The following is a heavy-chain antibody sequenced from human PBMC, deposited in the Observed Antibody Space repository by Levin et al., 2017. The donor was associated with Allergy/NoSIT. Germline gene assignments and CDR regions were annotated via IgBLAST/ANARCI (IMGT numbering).Heavy chain of an antibody. CDR2: ISYHGSNK. CDR3: AKDLGVYGSGSYNYKDV. V-gene: IGHV3-30*18. CDR1: GFTFNTYA. J-gene: IGHJ6*03. D-gene: IGHD3-10*01. Sequence: PGGSLRLSCAASGFTFNTYAMHWVRQAPGKGLEWVAVISYHGSNKYYADSVKGRFSVSRDNSKNTLYLQMNSLGAEDSAVYYCAKDLGVYGSGSYNYKDVWGKGTTVTVSS.